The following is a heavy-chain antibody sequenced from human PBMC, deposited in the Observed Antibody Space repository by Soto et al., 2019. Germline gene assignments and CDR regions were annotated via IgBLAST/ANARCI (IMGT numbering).Heavy chain of an antibody. CDR3: ARSYYDFWSGYYTGVVSYFDY. D-gene: IGHD3-3*01. Sequence: SETLSLTCTVSGVSISSGGYYWSWIRQHPGKGLEWIGYIYYSGSTYYNPSLKSRVTISVDTSKNQFSLKLSSVTAADTAVYYCARSYYDFWSGYYTGVVSYFDYWGQGTLVTVSS. V-gene: IGHV4-31*03. CDR1: GVSISSGGYY. J-gene: IGHJ4*02. CDR2: IYYSGST.